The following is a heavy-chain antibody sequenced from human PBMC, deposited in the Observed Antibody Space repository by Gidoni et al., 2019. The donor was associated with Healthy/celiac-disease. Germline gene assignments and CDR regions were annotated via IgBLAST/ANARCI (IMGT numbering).Heavy chain of an antibody. V-gene: IGHV4-39*01. Sequence: QLQLQESGPGLVKPSETLSLTCTVSGGSISSSSYYWGWIRPPPGKGPEWIGSIYYSGSTYYNPSLKSRVTISVDTSKNQFSLKLSSVTAADTAVYYCATRYYYDSSGYYSFDYWGQGTLVTVSS. CDR3: ATRYYYDSSGYYSFDY. CDR2: IYYSGST. J-gene: IGHJ4*02. D-gene: IGHD3-22*01. CDR1: GGSISSSSYY.